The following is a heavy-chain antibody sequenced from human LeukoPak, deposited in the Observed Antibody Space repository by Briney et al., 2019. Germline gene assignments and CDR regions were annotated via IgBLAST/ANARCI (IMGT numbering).Heavy chain of an antibody. CDR1: GGSFSGYY. V-gene: IGHV4-34*01. CDR3: AREVGASLR. Sequence: SETLSLTCAVYGGSFSGYYWSWIRQPPGKGLEWIGEINHSGSTNYNPSLKSRVTISVDTSKNQFSLKLSSVTAADTAVYYCAREVGASLRWGQGTLVTVSS. D-gene: IGHD1-26*01. J-gene: IGHJ4*02. CDR2: INHSGST.